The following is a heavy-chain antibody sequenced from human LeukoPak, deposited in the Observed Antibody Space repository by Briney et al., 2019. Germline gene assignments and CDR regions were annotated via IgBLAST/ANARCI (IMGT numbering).Heavy chain of an antibody. CDR2: ISYDGSNK. CDR3: AGGDPYRGYDYPGV. D-gene: IGHD5-12*01. V-gene: IGHV3-30-3*01. Sequence: PGRSLRLSCAASGFTFSSYAMHWVRQAPGKGLEWVAVISYDGSNKYYADSVKGRFTISRDNSKNTLYLQMNSLRLEDTALYYCAGGDPYRGYDYPGVWGQGILVTVSS. J-gene: IGHJ4*02. CDR1: GFTFSSYA.